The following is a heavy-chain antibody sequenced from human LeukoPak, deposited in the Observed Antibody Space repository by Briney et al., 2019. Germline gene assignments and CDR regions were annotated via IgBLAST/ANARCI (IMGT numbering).Heavy chain of an antibody. CDR2: ISGSGGST. V-gene: IGHV3-23*01. D-gene: IGHD3-16*01. Sequence: GGSLRLSCAASGFTFSSYAMSWVRQAPGKGLEWVSAISGSGGSTYYADSVKGRFTISRDNSKNTLFLQLNSLRAEDTAVYYCARVKGDWFDPWGQGTLVTVSS. J-gene: IGHJ5*02. CDR3: ARVKGDWFDP. CDR1: GFTFSSYA.